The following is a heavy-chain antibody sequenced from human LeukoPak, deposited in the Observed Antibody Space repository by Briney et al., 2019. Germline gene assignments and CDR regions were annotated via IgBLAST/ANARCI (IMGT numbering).Heavy chain of an antibody. Sequence: PSETLSLTCTISGGSISSSSYYWGWIRQPPGKGLGWIGSIYYSGSTYYNPSLKSRVTISVDTSKNQFSLKLSSVTAADTAVYYCARLGPSEYWGQGTLVTVSS. CDR3: ARLGPSEY. J-gene: IGHJ4*02. V-gene: IGHV4-39*01. CDR1: GGSISSSSYY. CDR2: IYYSGST.